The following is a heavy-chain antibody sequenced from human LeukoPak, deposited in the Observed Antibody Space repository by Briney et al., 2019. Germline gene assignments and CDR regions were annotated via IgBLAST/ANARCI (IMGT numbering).Heavy chain of an antibody. CDR3: ARDPSYSSSSYYYYYGMDV. CDR2: IYHSGST. J-gene: IGHJ6*02. V-gene: IGHV4-59*11. Sequence: SETLSLTCTVSGGSISRHYWSWIRQPPGKGLEWIGYIYHSGSTNYDPSLKSRVTISVDTSKNQFSLKVSSVTAADTAVYYCARDPSYSSSSYYYYYGMDVWGQGTTVTVSS. D-gene: IGHD6-13*01. CDR1: GGSISRHY.